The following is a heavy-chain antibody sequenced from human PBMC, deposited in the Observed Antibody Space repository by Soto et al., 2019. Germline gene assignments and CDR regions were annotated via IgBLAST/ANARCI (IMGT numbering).Heavy chain of an antibody. D-gene: IGHD6-6*01. CDR1: GGSISSYY. CDR2: IYYSGST. CDR3: ARVRELVGVAHIYYYYYMDV. J-gene: IGHJ6*03. Sequence: QVQLQESGPGLVKPSETLSLTCTVSGGSISSYYWSWIRQPPGKGLEWIGYIYYSGSTNYNPSLKSRVTISVDTSKNQFSLKLSSVTAADTAVYYCARVRELVGVAHIYYYYYMDVWGKGTTVTVSS. V-gene: IGHV4-59*01.